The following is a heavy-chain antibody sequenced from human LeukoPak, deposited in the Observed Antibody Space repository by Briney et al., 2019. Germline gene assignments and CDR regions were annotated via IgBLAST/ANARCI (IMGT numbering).Heavy chain of an antibody. CDR2: ISSSSSYI. CDR1: GFTFSSYS. Sequence: GGSLRLSCATSGFTFSSYSMNWVRQAPGKGLEWVSSISSSSSYIYYADSVKGRFTISRDNAKNSLYLQMNSLRAEDTAVYYCARGVGAAAGPVYSGQGTLVTVSS. V-gene: IGHV3-21*01. J-gene: IGHJ4*02. CDR3: ARGVGAAAGPVY. D-gene: IGHD6-13*01.